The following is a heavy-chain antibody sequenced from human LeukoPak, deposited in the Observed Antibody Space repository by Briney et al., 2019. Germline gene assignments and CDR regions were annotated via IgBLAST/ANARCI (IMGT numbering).Heavy chain of an antibody. CDR1: GGSISSYY. D-gene: IGHD3-3*01. J-gene: IGHJ6*03. CDR3: ARENRGYYDFWSGYGETSPYYYYMDV. Sequence: SETLSLTCTVSGGSISSYYWSWLRQPPGKGLEWIGYIYYSGSTNYNPSLKSRVTISVDTSKNQFSLKLSSVTAADTAVYYCARENRGYYDFWSGYGETSPYYYYMDVWGKGTTVTVSS. V-gene: IGHV4-59*01. CDR2: IYYSGST.